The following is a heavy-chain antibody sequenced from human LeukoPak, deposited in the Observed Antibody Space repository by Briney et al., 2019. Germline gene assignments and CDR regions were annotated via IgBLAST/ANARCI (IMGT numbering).Heavy chain of an antibody. CDR2: ISYDGSNK. CDR3: AKVMAILVSIPVELDY. D-gene: IGHD1-7*01. V-gene: IGHV3-30*18. Sequence: GRSLRLSCAASGFTFSSYGMHWVRQAPGKGLEWVAVISYDGSNKYYTDSVKGRFTISGDNSMNTLYLQMNSLRAEVTAVYYCAKVMAILVSIPVELDYWGQGPLVTVSS. J-gene: IGHJ4*02. CDR1: GFTFSSYG.